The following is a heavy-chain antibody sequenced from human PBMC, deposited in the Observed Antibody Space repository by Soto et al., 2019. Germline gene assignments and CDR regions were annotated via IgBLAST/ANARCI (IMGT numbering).Heavy chain of an antibody. Sequence: HPWGSPLLSCTSSDFTFSNYDMPWVRQASGKGLEWVSALGAARGPYYLDSVKGRFTISRENAKHSLYLQMNSVTVGETAVYYWARAYSCRWPRRGDYYYALDVWGQGTPVTVSS. D-gene: IGHD5-12*01. CDR1: DFTFSNYD. CDR3: ARAYSCRWPRRGDYYYALDV. CDR2: LGAARGP. J-gene: IGHJ6*02. V-gene: IGHV3-13*05.